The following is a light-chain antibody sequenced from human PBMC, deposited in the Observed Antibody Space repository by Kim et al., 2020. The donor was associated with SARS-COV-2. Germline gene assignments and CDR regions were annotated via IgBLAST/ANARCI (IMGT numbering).Light chain of an antibody. Sequence: SYELTQPPSVSVSPGQTASITCSGDKLGDKYACWYQQKPGQSPVLVIYQDSKRPSGIPERFSGSNSGNTATLTISGTQAMDEADYYCQAWDSSILVFGG. CDR2: QDS. V-gene: IGLV3-1*01. J-gene: IGLJ3*02. CDR1: KLGDKY. CDR3: QAWDSSILV.